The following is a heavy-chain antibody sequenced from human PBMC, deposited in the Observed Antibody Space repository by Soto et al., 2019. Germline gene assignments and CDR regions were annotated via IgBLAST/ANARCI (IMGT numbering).Heavy chain of an antibody. CDR2: MNPNSGNT. CDR1: GYTVTSYD. V-gene: IGHV1-8*01. D-gene: IGHD1-20*01. CDR3: ARDLSITGIDYYYYYGMDV. Sequence: ASVKVSCKASGYTVTSYDINWVRQATGQGLEWMGWMNPNSGNTGYAQKFQGRVTMTRNTSISTAYMELSSLRSEDTAVYYCARDLSITGIDYYYYYGMDVWGKGTTVTVSS. J-gene: IGHJ6*04.